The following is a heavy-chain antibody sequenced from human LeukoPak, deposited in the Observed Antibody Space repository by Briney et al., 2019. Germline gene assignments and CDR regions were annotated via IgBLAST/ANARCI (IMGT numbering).Heavy chain of an antibody. CDR1: GYTFTSYA. J-gene: IGHJ4*02. V-gene: IGHV1-3*01. D-gene: IGHD5-18*01. Sequence: ASVTVSCKASGYTFTSYAMHWVRQAPGQRLEWMGWINAGNGNTKYSQKFQGRVTITRDTSASTAYMELSSLRSEDTAVYYCARGTIQLWLSLPSTFDYRGQGTLVTVSS. CDR3: ARGTIQLWLSLPSTFDY. CDR2: INAGNGNT.